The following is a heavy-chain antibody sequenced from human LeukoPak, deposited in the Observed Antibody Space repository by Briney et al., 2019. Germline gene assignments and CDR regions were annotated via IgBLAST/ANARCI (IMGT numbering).Heavy chain of an antibody. Sequence: ASVKVSCKVSGYTLTELSMHWVRQAPGKGLEWMGGFDPEDGETIYAQKFQGRVTMTEDTSTDTAYMELSSLRSEDTAVYYCATGGRDSSGWYGDFDYWGQGTLVIVSS. D-gene: IGHD6-19*01. CDR3: ATGGRDSSGWYGDFDY. CDR2: FDPEDGET. CDR1: GYTLTELS. J-gene: IGHJ4*02. V-gene: IGHV1-24*01.